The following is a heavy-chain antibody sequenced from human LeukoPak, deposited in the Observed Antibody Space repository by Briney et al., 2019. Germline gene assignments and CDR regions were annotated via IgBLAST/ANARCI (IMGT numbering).Heavy chain of an antibody. J-gene: IGHJ6*02. Sequence: GASVKVSCKASGYTFTSYGISWVRQAPGQGLEWMGWISAYNGNTNYAQKLQGRVTMTTDTSTSTAYMELRSLRSDDTAVYYCSRRYYYGSGSSYYYYGMDVWGQGTTVTVSS. CDR3: SRRYYYGSGSSYYYYGMDV. CDR2: ISAYNGNT. D-gene: IGHD3-10*01. V-gene: IGHV1-18*01. CDR1: GYTFTSYG.